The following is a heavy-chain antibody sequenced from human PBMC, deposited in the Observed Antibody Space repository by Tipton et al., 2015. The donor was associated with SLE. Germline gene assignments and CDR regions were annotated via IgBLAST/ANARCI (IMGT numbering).Heavy chain of an antibody. J-gene: IGHJ3*02. CDR1: GFTFSSYS. Sequence: SLRLSCAASGFTFSSYSMNWVRQAPGKGLEWVSYISSSSSTIYYADSVKGRFTISRDNAKNSLYLQMNSLRAEDTAVYYCAREKDSGSPWEAFDIWGQGTMVTVSS. CDR2: ISSSSSTI. V-gene: IGHV3-48*01. D-gene: IGHD1-26*01. CDR3: AREKDSGSPWEAFDI.